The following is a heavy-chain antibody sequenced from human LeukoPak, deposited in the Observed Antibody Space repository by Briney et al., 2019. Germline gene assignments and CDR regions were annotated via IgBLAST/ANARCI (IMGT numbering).Heavy chain of an antibody. V-gene: IGHV3-21*04. J-gene: IGHJ3*02. D-gene: IGHD2-2*01. Sequence: GGSLRLSCAASGFTVSSNYMSWVRQAPGKGLEWVSSISGVSDYIFYADPVKGRFTISRDNAKNSLYLQMNSLRAEDTAVYYCAKEGPIVVVPAAMGDAFDIWGQGTMVTVSS. CDR3: AKEGPIVVVPAAMGDAFDI. CDR2: ISGVSDYI. CDR1: GFTVSSNY.